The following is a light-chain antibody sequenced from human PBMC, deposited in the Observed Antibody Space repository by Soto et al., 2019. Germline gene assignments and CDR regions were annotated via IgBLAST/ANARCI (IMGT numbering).Light chain of an antibody. CDR2: EGS. J-gene: IGLJ2*01. CDR1: SSDVGSYNL. V-gene: IGLV2-23*01. Sequence: QSALTQPASVSGSPGQSITISCSGTSSDVGSYNLVSWYQQHPGKAPKLMIYEGSKRPSGVSNRFSGSKSGNTASLTISGLQAEDEADDYCCSYARSSTLVFGGGTQLTVL. CDR3: CSYARSSTLV.